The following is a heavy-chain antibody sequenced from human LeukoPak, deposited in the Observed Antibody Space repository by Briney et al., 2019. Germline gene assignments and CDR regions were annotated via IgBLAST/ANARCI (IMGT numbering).Heavy chain of an antibody. D-gene: IGHD1-26*01. V-gene: IGHV4-34*01. CDR1: GGSFSGYY. J-gene: IGHJ4*02. CDR3: AGALGGVDY. Sequence: SETLSLTCAVYGGSFSGYYWSWIRQPPGKGLEWIGEINHSGSTNYNPSLKSRVTISADTSKSQFSLKLSSVTAADTAVYYCAGALGGVDYWGQGTLVTVSS. CDR2: INHSGST.